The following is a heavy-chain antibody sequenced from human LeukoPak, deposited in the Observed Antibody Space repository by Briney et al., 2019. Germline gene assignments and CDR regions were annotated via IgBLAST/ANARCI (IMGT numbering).Heavy chain of an antibody. Sequence: GRSLRLSYAASGFTFSSYGMHWVRQAPGKGLEWVAVIWYDGSNKYYADSVKGRFTISRDNSKNTLYLQMNSLRAEDTAVYYCARDPIYSSSWYSGGWFDPWGQGTLVTVSS. D-gene: IGHD6-13*01. V-gene: IGHV3-33*01. CDR3: ARDPIYSSSWYSGGWFDP. CDR1: GFTFSSYG. J-gene: IGHJ5*02. CDR2: IWYDGSNK.